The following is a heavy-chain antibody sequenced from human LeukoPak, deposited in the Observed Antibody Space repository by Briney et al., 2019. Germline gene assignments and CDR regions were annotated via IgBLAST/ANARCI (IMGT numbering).Heavy chain of an antibody. V-gene: IGHV1-46*01. D-gene: IGHD3-22*01. J-gene: IGHJ4*02. CDR1: GYTFTGFY. CDR3: ARGRGNYDSSGYQYSDH. Sequence: ASVKVSCKASGYTFTGFYMHWVRQAPGQGLEWMGMINPSSGRTSYALKFQGRVTMTRATSASTVYMDLSSLRSEDTAAYYCARGRGNYDSSGYQYSDHWGQGTLVTISS. CDR2: INPSSGRT.